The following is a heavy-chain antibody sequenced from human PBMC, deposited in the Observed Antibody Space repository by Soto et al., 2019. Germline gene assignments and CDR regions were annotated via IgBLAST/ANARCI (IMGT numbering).Heavy chain of an antibody. V-gene: IGHV3-23*01. CDR3: APRGRIVVVPADKSGRYYFDY. Sequence: PGGSLRLSCAASGFTFSSYAMSWVRQAPGKGLEWVSAISGSGGSTYYADSVKGRFTISRDNSKNTLYLQMNSLRAEDTAVYYCAPRGRIVVVPADKSGRYYFDYWGQGTLVNDSS. D-gene: IGHD2-2*01. CDR1: GFTFSSYA. CDR2: ISGSGGST. J-gene: IGHJ4*02.